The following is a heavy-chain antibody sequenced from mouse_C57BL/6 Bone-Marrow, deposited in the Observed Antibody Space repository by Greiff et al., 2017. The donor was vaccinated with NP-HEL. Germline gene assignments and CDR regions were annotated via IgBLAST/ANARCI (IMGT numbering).Heavy chain of an antibody. CDR1: GFNIKDDY. D-gene: IGHD1-1*01. CDR2: IDPENGDT. Sequence: EVMLVESGAELVRPGASVKLSCTASGFNIKDDYMHWVKQRPEQGLEWIGWIDPENGDTEYASKFQGKATITADTSSNTAYLQLSSLTSEDTAVYYCTTRDYYYGSRDYWGQGTTLTVSS. J-gene: IGHJ2*01. CDR3: TTRDYYYGSRDY. V-gene: IGHV14-4*01.